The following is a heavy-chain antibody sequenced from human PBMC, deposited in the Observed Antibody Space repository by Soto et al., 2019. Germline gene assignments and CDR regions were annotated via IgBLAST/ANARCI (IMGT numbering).Heavy chain of an antibody. D-gene: IGHD6-13*01. CDR3: ARARLAAAGNYWYFDL. J-gene: IGHJ2*01. Sequence: QVQLQQWGAGLLKPSETLSLTCAVYGGSFSGYYWSWIRQPPGKGLEWIGEINHSGSTNYNPSLKSRVTISVDTPKNQFSLKLSSVTAADTAVYYCARARLAAAGNYWYFDLWGRGTLVTVSS. V-gene: IGHV4-34*01. CDR2: INHSGST. CDR1: GGSFSGYY.